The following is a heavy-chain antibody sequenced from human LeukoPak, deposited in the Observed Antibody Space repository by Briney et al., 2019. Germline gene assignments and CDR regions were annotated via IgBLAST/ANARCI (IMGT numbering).Heavy chain of an antibody. Sequence: SETLSLTCAVYGGSFSGYYWSWIRQPPGKGLEWIGEINHSGSTNYNPSLKSRVTISVDTSKNQFSLKLSSVTAADTAVYYCARENLYYYYGMDVWAKGPRSPSP. CDR3: ARENLYYYYGMDV. CDR2: INHSGST. CDR1: GGSFSGYY. D-gene: IGHD1-14*01. J-gene: IGHJ6*02. V-gene: IGHV4-34*01.